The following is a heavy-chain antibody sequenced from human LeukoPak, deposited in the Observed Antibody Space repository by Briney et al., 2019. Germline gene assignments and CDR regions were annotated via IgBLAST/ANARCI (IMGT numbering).Heavy chain of an antibody. CDR3: ARLHYDSSGYQSFDY. CDR1: GGSINSGGYS. D-gene: IGHD3-22*01. CDR2: TYHSGST. V-gene: IGHV4-30-2*01. Sequence: SETLSLTCAVSGGSINSGGYSWSWIRQPPGKGLEWIGYTYHSGSTYYNPSLKSRVTISVDRSKNQFSLKLSSVTAADTAVYYCARLHYDSSGYQSFDYWGQGTLVTVSS. J-gene: IGHJ4*02.